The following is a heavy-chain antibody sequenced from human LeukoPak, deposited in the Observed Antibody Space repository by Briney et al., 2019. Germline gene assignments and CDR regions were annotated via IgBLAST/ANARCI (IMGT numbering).Heavy chain of an antibody. V-gene: IGHV6-1*01. J-gene: IGHJ4*02. Sequence: SQTLSLTCAISGDSVSSNSAAWNWLRQSPSRGLEWLGRTYYRSKWYNDYAVSVKSRITINPDTSKNQFSLQLNSVTPEDTAVYYCARLPLYNWNYVFDYWGQGTLVTVSS. CDR3: ARLPLYNWNYVFDY. D-gene: IGHD1-7*01. CDR2: TYYRSKWYN. CDR1: GDSVSSNSAA.